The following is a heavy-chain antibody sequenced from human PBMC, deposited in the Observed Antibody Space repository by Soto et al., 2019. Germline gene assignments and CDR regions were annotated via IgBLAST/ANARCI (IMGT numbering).Heavy chain of an antibody. CDR3: ARGTRDIVATGSNYYYYGMDV. D-gene: IGHD5-12*01. Sequence: PSETLSLTCTVSGGSISSSSYYWGWIRQPPGKGLEWIGSIYYSGSTYYNPSLKSRVTISVDTSKNQFSLKLSSVTAADTAVYYCARGTRDIVATGSNYYYYGMDVSGQGTTVTVSS. CDR1: GGSISSSSYY. V-gene: IGHV4-39*01. CDR2: IYYSGST. J-gene: IGHJ6*02.